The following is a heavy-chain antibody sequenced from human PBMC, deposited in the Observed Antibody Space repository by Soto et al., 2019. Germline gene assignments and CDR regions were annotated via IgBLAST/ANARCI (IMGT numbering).Heavy chain of an antibody. CDR1: GFTFTTYS. Sequence: GGSLRLSCAASGFTFTTYSLHWVRQAPGKGLEWVAVISYDGNDKCYVDSVKGRFSISRDQSKNTVFLQMNNLRPEDTAVYYCARPYCGGDCYSVELQHWGQGTLVTVSS. V-gene: IGHV3-30-3*01. J-gene: IGHJ1*01. D-gene: IGHD2-21*02. CDR2: ISYDGNDK. CDR3: ARPYCGGDCYSVELQH.